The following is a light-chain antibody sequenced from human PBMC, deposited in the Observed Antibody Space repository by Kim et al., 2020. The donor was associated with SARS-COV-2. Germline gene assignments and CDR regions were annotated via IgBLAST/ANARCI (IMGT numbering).Light chain of an antibody. CDR3: QHYRTSPYT. CDR2: GAS. Sequence: EIVLTQSPATLSLSPGERATLSCRASQSVTNYLAWYQQKPGQAPRLLIYGASSRATGIPDRFSGSGSGTDFTLTISRLEPEDFAVYYCQHYRTSPYTFGQGTKLEI. J-gene: IGKJ2*01. V-gene: IGKV3-20*01. CDR1: QSVTNY.